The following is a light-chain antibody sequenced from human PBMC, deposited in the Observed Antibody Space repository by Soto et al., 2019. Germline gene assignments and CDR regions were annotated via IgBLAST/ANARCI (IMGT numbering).Light chain of an antibody. V-gene: IGKV1-5*03. Sequence: DIQMTQSPSTMSASVGDRVTITCRASQSIDSWLAWYQQKPGKAPKLLIYKASSLESGVPSRFSGSGSGTEFTLTINSLQADDFATYYCQQHNSFSITFGQGTRLEIK. CDR1: QSIDSW. CDR2: KAS. J-gene: IGKJ5*01. CDR3: QQHNSFSIT.